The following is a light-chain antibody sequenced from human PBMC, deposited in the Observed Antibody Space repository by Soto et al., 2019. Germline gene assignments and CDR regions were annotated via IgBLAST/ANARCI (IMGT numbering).Light chain of an antibody. V-gene: IGKV1-39*01. CDR2: AAS. Sequence: DIELTQSPSFLSSCVGDIVTITCRASQSISSYLNWYQQKPGKAPKLLIYAASSLQSGVPSRFSGSGSGTDFTLTISSLQPEDFATYYCQQSYSTPLTFGGGTKVDIK. CDR1: QSISSY. CDR3: QQSYSTPLT. J-gene: IGKJ4*01.